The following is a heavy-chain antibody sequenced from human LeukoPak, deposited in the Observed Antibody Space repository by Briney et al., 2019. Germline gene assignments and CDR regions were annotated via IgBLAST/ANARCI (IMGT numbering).Heavy chain of an antibody. CDR1: GGTFSSYA. V-gene: IGHV1-69*13. Sequence: ASVKVSCKASGGTFSSYAISWVQQAPGQGLEWMGGIIPIFGTANYAQKFQGRVTITADESTSTAYMELSSLRSEDTAVYYCARVSWVQKAYMYYYYGMDVWGQGTTVTVSS. D-gene: IGHD2-21*01. CDR3: ARVSWVQKAYMYYYYGMDV. CDR2: IIPIFGTA. J-gene: IGHJ6*02.